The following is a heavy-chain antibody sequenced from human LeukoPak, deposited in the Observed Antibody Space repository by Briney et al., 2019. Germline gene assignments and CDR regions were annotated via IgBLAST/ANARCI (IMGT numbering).Heavy chain of an antibody. CDR1: GGSISSSSYY. D-gene: IGHD3-3*01. J-gene: IGHJ5*02. Sequence: PSETLSLTCTVSGGSISSSSYYWGWIRQPPGKGLEWIGSIYYSGSTYYNPSLKSRVTISVDTSKNQFSLKLSSVTAADTAVYYCASAAYYDFWSGYHNWLDPWGQGTLVTVSS. CDR3: ASAAYYDFWSGYHNWLDP. V-gene: IGHV4-39*01. CDR2: IYYSGST.